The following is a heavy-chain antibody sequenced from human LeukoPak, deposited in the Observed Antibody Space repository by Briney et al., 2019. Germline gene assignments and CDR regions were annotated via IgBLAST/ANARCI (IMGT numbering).Heavy chain of an antibody. V-gene: IGHV1-18*01. CDR2: ISAYNGNT. CDR1: GYTFTTYG. D-gene: IGHD1-26*01. Sequence: GASVKVSCKASGYTFTTYGISWVRQAPGQGLEWMGWISAYNGNTNYAQKLQGRVTMTTDTSTSTAYMELRSLRSDDTAVYYCARDREPVGATTAQHWGQGTLVTVSS. CDR3: ARDREPVGATTAQH. J-gene: IGHJ1*01.